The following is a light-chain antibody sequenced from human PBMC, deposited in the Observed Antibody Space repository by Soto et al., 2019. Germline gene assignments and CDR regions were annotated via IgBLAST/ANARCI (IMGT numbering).Light chain of an antibody. J-gene: IGLJ3*02. CDR3: QAYDYTLTASV. Sequence: QSALTQPASVSGSPGQSITISCTGTSSDVGGYNYVSWYQRHPGKAPKLLIYEVTNRPSGISDRFSGSKSGNTASLTISGLRTEDEADYYCQAYDYTLTASVFGGGTKVTVL. CDR2: EVT. V-gene: IGLV2-14*01. CDR1: SSDVGGYNY.